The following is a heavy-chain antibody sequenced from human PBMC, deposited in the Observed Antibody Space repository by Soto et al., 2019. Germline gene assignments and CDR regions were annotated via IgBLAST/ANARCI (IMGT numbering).Heavy chain of an antibody. V-gene: IGHV4-30-4*01. Sequence: SETLSLTCTVSGGSISSGDYYWSWIRQPPGKGLEWIGYIYYSGSTYYNPSLKSRVTISVDTSKNQVSLKLSSVTAADTAVYYCARDKESRITMVPNYYGMDVWGQGTTVTVSS. J-gene: IGHJ6*02. D-gene: IGHD3-10*01. CDR3: ARDKESRITMVPNYYGMDV. CDR1: GGSISSGDYY. CDR2: IYYSGST.